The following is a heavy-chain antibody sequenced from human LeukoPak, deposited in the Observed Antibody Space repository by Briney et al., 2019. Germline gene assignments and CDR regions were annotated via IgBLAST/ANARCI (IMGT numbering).Heavy chain of an antibody. J-gene: IGHJ4*02. V-gene: IGHV3-7*04. CDR2: INQYGTEK. Sequence: GGSLRLSCAVSGFTFSSYWMSWVRQAPGKGLEWVAKINQYGTEKYYADSVKGRFTISRDNAKNSLYLQMNSLRADDTAVYYCAREVREVPHWGQGTLVTVSS. D-gene: IGHD2-2*01. CDR3: AREVREVPH. CDR1: GFTFSSYW.